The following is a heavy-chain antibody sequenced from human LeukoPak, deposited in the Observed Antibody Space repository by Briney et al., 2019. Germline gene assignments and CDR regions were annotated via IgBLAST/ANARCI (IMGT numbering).Heavy chain of an antibody. D-gene: IGHD6-19*01. Sequence: SETLSLTCTVSGGSISSSSYYWGWIRQPPGKGLEWIGSIYYSGSTYYNPSLKSRVTISVDTSKNQFSLKLSSVTAADTAVYYCAYGSGQFDYWGQGTLVTVSS. CDR2: IYYSGST. CDR1: GGSISSSSYY. CDR3: AYGSGQFDY. J-gene: IGHJ4*02. V-gene: IGHV4-39*01.